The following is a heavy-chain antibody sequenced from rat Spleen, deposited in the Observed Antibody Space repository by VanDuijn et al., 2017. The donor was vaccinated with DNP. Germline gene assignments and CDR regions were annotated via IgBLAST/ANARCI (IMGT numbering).Heavy chain of an antibody. Sequence: EVQLQESGPGLVKPSQSLSLTCSVTGYSISSSYRWNWIRKFPGNKLEWMGSVNSAGNTNYNPSLKSRISITRDTSKNQFFLQMNNLKEEDTAIYYCASPGAWGPGTSVTVSS. CDR1: GYSISSSYR. V-gene: IGHV3-3*01. D-gene: IGHD1-4*01. CDR3: ASPGA. CDR2: VNSAGNT. J-gene: IGHJ4*01.